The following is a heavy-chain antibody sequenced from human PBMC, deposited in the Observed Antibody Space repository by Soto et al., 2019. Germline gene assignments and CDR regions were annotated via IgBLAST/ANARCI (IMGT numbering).Heavy chain of an antibody. CDR2: IDPSDSYT. Sequence: PGESLKISCNGSGYSFTSYWISWVRQMPGKGLEWMGRIDPSDSYTNYSPSFQGHVTISADKSISTAYLQWSSLKASDTAMYYCASQSNYELGYYGMDVWGRGTTVTVSS. V-gene: IGHV5-10-1*01. J-gene: IGHJ6*02. CDR1: GYSFTSYW. CDR3: ASQSNYELGYYGMDV. D-gene: IGHD1-26*01.